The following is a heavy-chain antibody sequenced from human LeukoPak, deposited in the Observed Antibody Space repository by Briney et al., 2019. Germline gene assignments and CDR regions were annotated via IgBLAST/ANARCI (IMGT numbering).Heavy chain of an antibody. CDR1: GFTFSSYE. D-gene: IGHD3-3*01. CDR2: ISSSGSII. V-gene: IGHV3-48*03. Sequence: GGSLRLSCAASGFTFSSYEMNWVRQAPGKGLEWVSYISSSGSIIYYADSVKGRFTISRDNAKNSLSMQMSSLRAEDTAVYYCARDRNTDFWSGYYTNYFDYWGQGTLVIVSS. CDR3: ARDRNTDFWSGYYTNYFDY. J-gene: IGHJ4*02.